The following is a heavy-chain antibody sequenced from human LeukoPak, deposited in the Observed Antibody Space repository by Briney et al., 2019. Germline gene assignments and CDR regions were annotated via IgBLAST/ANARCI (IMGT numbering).Heavy chain of an antibody. CDR1: GFTVSSNY. D-gene: IGHD6-13*01. V-gene: IGHV3-53*01. J-gene: IGHJ6*02. Sequence: PGGSLRLSCAASGFTVSSNYMSWVRQAPGKGLEWVSVIYSGGSTYYADSVKGRFTISRDNSKNTLYLQMNSLRAEDTAVYYCARDLFDSSSWYYYYYGMDVWGQGTTVTVSS. CDR2: IYSGGST. CDR3: ARDLFDSSSWYYYYYGMDV.